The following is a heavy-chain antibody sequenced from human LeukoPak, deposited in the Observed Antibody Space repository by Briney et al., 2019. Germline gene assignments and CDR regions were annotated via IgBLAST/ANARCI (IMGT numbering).Heavy chain of an antibody. Sequence: GGSLRLSCAGSGFSFSSYSINWVRQAPGKGLEWVSYISTGSTTIYYADSVKGRFTISRDNARNSLYLQMNSLRDEDTAVYYCARAAYCGGDCYYFDYWGQGTLATVSS. CDR3: ARAAYCGGDCYYFDY. D-gene: IGHD2-21*02. CDR2: ISTGSTTI. J-gene: IGHJ4*02. V-gene: IGHV3-48*02. CDR1: GFSFSSYS.